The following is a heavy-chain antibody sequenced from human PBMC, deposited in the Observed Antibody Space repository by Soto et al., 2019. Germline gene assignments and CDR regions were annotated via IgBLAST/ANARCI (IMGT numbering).Heavy chain of an antibody. CDR3: AMTLYGDNVDY. V-gene: IGHV1-8*01. J-gene: IGHJ4*02. CDR2: MNANSGNT. CDR1: GYTFTSYD. Sequence: QVQLVQSGTEVKKPGASVKVSCKASGYTFTSYDINWVRQATGQGLEWMGWMNANSGNTGYAQKFQGRVTMTRNTSIRTANMELSSMRSEDTAVYYCAMTLYGDNVDYWGQGTLVTVSS. D-gene: IGHD4-17*01.